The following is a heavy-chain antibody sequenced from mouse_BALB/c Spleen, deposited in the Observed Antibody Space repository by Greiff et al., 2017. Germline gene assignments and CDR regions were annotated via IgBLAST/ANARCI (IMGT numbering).Heavy chain of an antibody. CDR1: GYTFTSYV. Sequence: VQLQQSGPELVKPGASVKMSCKASGYTFTSYVMHWVKQKPGQGLEWIGYINPYNDGTKYNEKFKGKATLTSDKSSSTAYMELSSLTSEDSAVYYCARGVVPLYFDYWGQGTTITVSS. V-gene: IGHV1-14*01. D-gene: IGHD5-1*01. CDR2: INPYNDGT. CDR3: ARGVVPLYFDY. J-gene: IGHJ2*01.